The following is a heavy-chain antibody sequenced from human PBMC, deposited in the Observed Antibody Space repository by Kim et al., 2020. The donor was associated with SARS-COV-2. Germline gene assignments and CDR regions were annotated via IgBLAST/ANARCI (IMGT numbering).Heavy chain of an antibody. CDR3: AKDQPSGGWPTFEH. J-gene: IGHJ4*02. Sequence: YADSVKGRFTISRDTSRNMVYLQLNNLRVEDTALYYCAKDQPSGGWPTFEHWGQGTLVTVSS. V-gene: IGHV3-23*01. D-gene: IGHD2-15*01.